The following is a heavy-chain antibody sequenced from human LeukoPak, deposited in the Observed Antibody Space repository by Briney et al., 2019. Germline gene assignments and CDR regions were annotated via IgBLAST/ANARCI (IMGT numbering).Heavy chain of an antibody. D-gene: IGHD4-17*01. CDR2: IYYSGST. Sequence: PSETLSLTCTVSGGSISGYYWTWIRQPPGKGLEWIGYIYYSGSTNYNPSLKSRVTISVDTSKNQFSLELSSVTAADTAIYYFSRGRTVTTFDYWGQGTLVTVSS. V-gene: IGHV4-59*01. CDR1: GGSISGYY. CDR3: SRGRTVTTFDY. J-gene: IGHJ4*02.